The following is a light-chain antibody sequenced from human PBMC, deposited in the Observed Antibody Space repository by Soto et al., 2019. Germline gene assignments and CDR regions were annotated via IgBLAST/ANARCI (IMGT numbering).Light chain of an antibody. CDR3: CSYAGSYTWV. CDR2: AVN. CDR1: SSDVGDYNY. Sequence: QSALTQPRSVSGSPGQSVTISCTGTSSDVGDYNYVSWYQQHPGKAPKLLIYAVNMRPSGVPDRFSGSKSGNTASLTISGLQDEDEADYSCCSYAGSYTWVFGGGTKVTV. V-gene: IGLV2-11*01. J-gene: IGLJ3*02.